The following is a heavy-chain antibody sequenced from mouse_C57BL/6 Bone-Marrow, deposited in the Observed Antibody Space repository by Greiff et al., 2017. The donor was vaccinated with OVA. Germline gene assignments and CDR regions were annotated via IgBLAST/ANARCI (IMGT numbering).Heavy chain of an antibody. CDR3: ARRPYDYDSWFAY. J-gene: IGHJ3*01. D-gene: IGHD2-4*01. Sequence: QVQLQQPGAELVKPGASVKMSCTASGYTFTSYWITWVQQRPGQGLEWIGDIYPGSGSTNYNETFKSKATLSVDTSSSTAYMQLGSLTTEDSAVYDSARRPYDYDSWFAYWGQGTLVTVSA. CDR2: IYPGSGST. V-gene: IGHV1-55*01. CDR1: GYTFTSYW.